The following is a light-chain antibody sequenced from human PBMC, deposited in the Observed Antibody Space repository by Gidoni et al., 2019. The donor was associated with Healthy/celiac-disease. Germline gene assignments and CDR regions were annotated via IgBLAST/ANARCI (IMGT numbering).Light chain of an antibody. J-gene: IGKJ1*01. CDR1: QSLLHSNGYNY. CDR3: MQALQTPWT. CDR2: LGS. V-gene: IGKV2-28*01. Sequence: DIVMTQSPLSLPVTPGEPASLSCRSSQSLLHSNGYNYLDWYLQKPGQSPQLLIYLGSTRASGVPDRFSGSGSGTDFTLNISRVEAEDVGVYYCMQALQTPWTFGQGTKVEIK.